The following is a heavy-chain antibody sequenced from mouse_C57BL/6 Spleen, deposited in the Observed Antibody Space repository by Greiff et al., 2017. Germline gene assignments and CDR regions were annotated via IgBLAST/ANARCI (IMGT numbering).Heavy chain of an antibody. CDR3: AREDYDVYFDV. D-gene: IGHD2-4*01. Sequence: EVQRVESGGGLVKPGGSLKLSCAASGFTFSDSGMHWVRQAPEKGLEWVAYISSGSSTIYYAATVKGRFTISRDNAKNTLFRQMTSLMSEDTAMYYCAREDYDVYFDVWGTGTTVTVSS. CDR2: ISSGSSTI. V-gene: IGHV5-17*01. J-gene: IGHJ1*03. CDR1: GFTFSDSG.